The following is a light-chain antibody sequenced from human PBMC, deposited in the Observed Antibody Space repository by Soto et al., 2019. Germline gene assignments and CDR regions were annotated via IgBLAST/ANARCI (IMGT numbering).Light chain of an antibody. CDR1: QSISSY. Sequence: DIQMTQSPSSLSASVGDRVIITCRASQSISSYLNWYRQRPGKAPELLLYAASFLQSEVPSRFRGSGSGTDFSLTISSLQPEDFASYYCQQSYNVLSWTFGQGTKVDIK. J-gene: IGKJ1*01. CDR3: QQSYNVLSWT. CDR2: AAS. V-gene: IGKV1-39*01.